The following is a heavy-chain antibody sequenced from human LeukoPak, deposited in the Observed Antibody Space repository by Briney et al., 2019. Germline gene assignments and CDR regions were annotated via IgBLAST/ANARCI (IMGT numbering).Heavy chain of an antibody. Sequence: SETLSLTCAVYGGSFSGYYWSWIRQPPGKGLEWIGEINHSGSANYNPSLKSRVTISVDTSKNQFSLKLSSVTAADTAVYYCARGFGITGTTLRPWGQGTLVTVSS. CDR3: ARGFGITGTTLRP. J-gene: IGHJ5*02. CDR2: INHSGSA. CDR1: GGSFSGYY. V-gene: IGHV4-34*01. D-gene: IGHD1-7*01.